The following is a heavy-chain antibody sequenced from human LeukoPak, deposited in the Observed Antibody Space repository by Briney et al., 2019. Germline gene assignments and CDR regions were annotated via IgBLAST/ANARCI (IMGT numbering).Heavy chain of an antibody. CDR3: ARDSIVVVPAAIYYYYGMDV. CDR1: GYTFIGYY. D-gene: IGHD2-2*01. Sequence: ASVKVSRKASGYTFIGYYMHWVRQAPGQGLEWMGWINPNSGGTNYAQKFQGRVTMTRDTSISTAYMELGRLRSDDTAVYYCARDSIVVVPAAIYYYYGMDVWGQGTTVTVSS. J-gene: IGHJ6*02. CDR2: INPNSGGT. V-gene: IGHV1-2*02.